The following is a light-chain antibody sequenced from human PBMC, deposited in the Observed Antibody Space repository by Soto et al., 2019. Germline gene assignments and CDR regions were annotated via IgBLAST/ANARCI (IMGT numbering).Light chain of an antibody. CDR1: QSVSSSY. J-gene: IGKJ1*01. CDR3: QQYDSSPRT. V-gene: IGKV3-20*01. Sequence: EIVLTQSPCTLSLSPGERATLSCRASQSVSSSYLAWYQQKPGQAPRLLIYGASSRATGIPDRFSGSGSGTDFTLTISRLEAEDFAVYYCQQYDSSPRTFGQGTKVDIK. CDR2: GAS.